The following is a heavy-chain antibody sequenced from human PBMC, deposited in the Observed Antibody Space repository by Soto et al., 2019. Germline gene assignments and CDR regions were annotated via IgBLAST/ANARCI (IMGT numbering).Heavy chain of an antibody. V-gene: IGHV4-39*07. J-gene: IGHJ3*02. CDR1: GGSISSSSYY. Sequence: SETLSLTCAVSGGSISSSSYYWGWIRQPPGKGLEWIGSIYYSGTTYYNPSLKSQVTISVDTSKNQFSLKLSSVTAAVTAVYYFAIDSRSGYDSSGYYYTGAFDIWGQGTMVTVSS. D-gene: IGHD3-22*01. CDR2: IYYSGTT. CDR3: AIDSRSGYDSSGYYYTGAFDI.